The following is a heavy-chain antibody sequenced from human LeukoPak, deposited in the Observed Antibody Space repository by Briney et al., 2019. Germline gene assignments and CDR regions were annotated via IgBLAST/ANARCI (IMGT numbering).Heavy chain of an antibody. CDR1: GFTFSSYW. CDR2: INGDGSST. Sequence: PGGSLRLSCAASGFTFSSYWMHWVRQAPGKGLVWVSRINGDGSSTSYADSVKGRFTISRDNAKNTLYLQMNSLRAEDTAVYYCATETEQWLVLQLDYWGQGTLVTVSS. CDR3: ATETEQWLVLQLDY. V-gene: IGHV3-74*01. J-gene: IGHJ4*02. D-gene: IGHD6-19*01.